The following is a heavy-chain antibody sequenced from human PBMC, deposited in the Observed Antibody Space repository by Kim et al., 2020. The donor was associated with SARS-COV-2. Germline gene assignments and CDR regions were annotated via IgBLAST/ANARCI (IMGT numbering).Heavy chain of an antibody. D-gene: IGHD2-15*01. CDR1: GFTFSSYG. CDR2: ISYDGSNK. CDR3: ARDLRAYCSGGSCHNLD. V-gene: IGHV3-33*05. J-gene: IGHJ4*01. Sequence: GGSLRLSCAASGFTFSSYGMHWVRQAPGKGLEWVAVISYDGSNKYYADSVKGRFTISRDNSKNTLYLQMNSLRAEDTAVYYCARDLRAYCSGGSCHNLD.